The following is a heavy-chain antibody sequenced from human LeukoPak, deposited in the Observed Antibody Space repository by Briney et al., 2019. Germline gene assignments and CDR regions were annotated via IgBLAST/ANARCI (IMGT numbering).Heavy chain of an antibody. V-gene: IGHV3-48*03. Sequence: GGSLRLSCAASGFSFSAFEMNWVHQAPGKGLEWISHISTGGRTIYYADSVKGRFTISRDNAKNSLYLQMNSLRGEDTGVYYCARGSGYVLDYWTQGTLVTVSS. CDR3: ARGSGYVLDY. CDR1: GFSFSAFE. D-gene: IGHD2-15*01. CDR2: ISTGGRTI. J-gene: IGHJ4*02.